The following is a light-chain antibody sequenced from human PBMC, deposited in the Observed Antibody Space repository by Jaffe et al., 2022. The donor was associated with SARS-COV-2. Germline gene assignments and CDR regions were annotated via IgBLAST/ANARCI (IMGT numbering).Light chain of an antibody. J-gene: IGKJ1*01. Sequence: EIVLTQSPGTLSLSPGEGATLSCRASQSISSNYLAWYQQKPGQAPRLLIYGASSRATGIPDRFSGSGSGTDFTLTISRLEPEDFAVYYCQHYGGSSRTFGQGTKVEIK. CDR3: QHYGGSSRT. CDR1: QSISSNY. CDR2: GAS. V-gene: IGKV3-20*01.